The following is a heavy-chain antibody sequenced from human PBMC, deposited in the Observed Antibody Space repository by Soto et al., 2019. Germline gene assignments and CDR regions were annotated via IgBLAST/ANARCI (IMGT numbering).Heavy chain of an antibody. D-gene: IGHD6-19*01. J-gene: IGHJ6*02. Sequence: ASVKVSCKASGYTFTSYAMHWVRQAPGQRLEWMGWISAYNGNTNYAQKLQGRVTMTTDTSTSTAYMELRSLRSDDTAVYYCARDRGSSGWYRGYYYYGMDVWGQGTTVTVSS. V-gene: IGHV1-18*01. CDR1: GYTFTSYA. CDR3: ARDRGSSGWYRGYYYYGMDV. CDR2: ISAYNGNT.